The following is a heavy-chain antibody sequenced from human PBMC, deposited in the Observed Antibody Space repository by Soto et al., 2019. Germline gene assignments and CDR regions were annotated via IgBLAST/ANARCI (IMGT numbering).Heavy chain of an antibody. CDR2: ISGSGGST. J-gene: IGHJ6*02. V-gene: IGHV3-23*01. CDR3: AKVYQSHQLLYGGDYYYGMDV. Sequence: EVQLLESGGGLVQPGGSLRLSCAASGFTFSSYAMSWVRQAPGKGLEWVSAISGSGGSTYYADSVKGRFTISRDNSKNTLYVQMNSLRAEDTAVYYCAKVYQSHQLLYGGDYYYGMDVWGQGTTVTVSS. CDR1: GFTFSSYA. D-gene: IGHD2-2*02.